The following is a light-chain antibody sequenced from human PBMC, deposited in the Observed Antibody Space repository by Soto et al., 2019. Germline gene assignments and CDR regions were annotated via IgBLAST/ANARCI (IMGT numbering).Light chain of an antibody. CDR1: SSDVGAYTY. CDR3: ASYVGRDIWV. Sequence: QSALTQPPSASGSPGQSVTISCTGTSSDVGAYTYVSWYHQQPAKATKLIIYEVRKRPSGVPDRFAGYKSGNTASLTVSGLQAEDEADYYCASYVGRDIWVFGGGTKLTVL. V-gene: IGLV2-8*01. CDR2: EVR. J-gene: IGLJ3*02.